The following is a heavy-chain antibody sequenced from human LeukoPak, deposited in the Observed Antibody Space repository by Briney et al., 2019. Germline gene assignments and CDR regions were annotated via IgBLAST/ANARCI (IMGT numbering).Heavy chain of an antibody. J-gene: IGHJ4*02. Sequence: PGGSLRLSCAASGFTFDDYAMHWVRQAPGKGLEWVSLISWDGGSTYYADSVKGRFAISRDNSKNSLYLQMSSLRAEDTALYYCAKAHTAMVGDLDYWGQGTLVTVSS. D-gene: IGHD5-18*01. CDR2: ISWDGGST. CDR3: AKAHTAMVGDLDY. V-gene: IGHV3-43D*03. CDR1: GFTFDDYA.